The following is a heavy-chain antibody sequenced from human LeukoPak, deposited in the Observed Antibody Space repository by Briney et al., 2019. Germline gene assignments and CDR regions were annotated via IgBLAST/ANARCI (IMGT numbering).Heavy chain of an antibody. Sequence: ASVKVSCKAPGGTFSSYAISWVRQAPGQGLEWMGRIIPIFGTANYAQKFQGRVTITADKSTSTAYMELSSLRSEDTAVYYCASQILYSSGWSFDYWGQGTLVTVSS. J-gene: IGHJ4*02. CDR3: ASQILYSSGWSFDY. V-gene: IGHV1-69*06. CDR2: IIPIFGTA. CDR1: GGTFSSYA. D-gene: IGHD6-19*01.